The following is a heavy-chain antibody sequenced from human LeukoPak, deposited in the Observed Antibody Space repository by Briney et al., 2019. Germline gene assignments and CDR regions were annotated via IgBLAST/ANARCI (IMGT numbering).Heavy chain of an antibody. J-gene: IGHJ4*02. V-gene: IGHV4-31*03. CDR3: ARYYYDSSGSYYFDY. CDR1: GGSISSGGYY. CDR2: IYYSGST. Sequence: SQTLSLTCTVSGGSISSGGYYWSWIRQHPGKGLEWIRYIYYSGSTYYNPSLKSRVTISVDTSKNQFSLKLSSVTAADTAVYYCARYYYDSSGSYYFDYWGQGTLVTVSS. D-gene: IGHD3-22*01.